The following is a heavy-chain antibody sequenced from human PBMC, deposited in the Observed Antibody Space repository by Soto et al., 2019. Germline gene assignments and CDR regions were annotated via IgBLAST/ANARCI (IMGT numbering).Heavy chain of an antibody. Sequence: QVQLVQSGAEVKKPGASVKVSCKASGYTFTGYYMHWVRQAPGQGLEWMGWINPNSGGTNYAQKFQGWVTMTRDTSISTADMELRRLRSDDTAVYYCARGDLWFGELIFDYWGQGTLVTVSS. D-gene: IGHD3-10*01. CDR1: GYTFTGYY. V-gene: IGHV1-2*04. CDR3: ARGDLWFGELIFDY. CDR2: INPNSGGT. J-gene: IGHJ4*02.